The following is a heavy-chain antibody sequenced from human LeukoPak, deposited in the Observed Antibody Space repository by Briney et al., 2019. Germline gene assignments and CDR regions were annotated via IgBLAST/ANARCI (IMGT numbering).Heavy chain of an antibody. Sequence: SEALSLTCAVYGGSFSGYYWSWIRQPPGKGLEWIGEINHSGSTNYNPSLKSRVTISVDTSKNQFSLKLSSVTAADTAVYYCARKIRGYSYDYWGQGTLVTVSS. J-gene: IGHJ4*02. D-gene: IGHD5-18*01. CDR3: ARKIRGYSYDY. CDR2: INHSGST. V-gene: IGHV4-34*01. CDR1: GGSFSGYY.